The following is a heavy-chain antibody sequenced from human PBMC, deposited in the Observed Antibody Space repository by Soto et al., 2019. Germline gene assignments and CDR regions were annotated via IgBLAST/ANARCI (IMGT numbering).Heavy chain of an antibody. CDR1: GYTFTSYG. D-gene: IGHD1-26*01. CDR3: ARVVGALLHGFDP. J-gene: IGHJ5*02. Sequence: QVQLVQSGGEVKKPGASVKVSCKASGYTFTSYGISWVRQAPGQGLEWMGRISAYNGNTNYAQKLQGRVTMTTDTSRSPAYMEPRSLRSADTAVDYCARVVGALLHGFDPWGQGTLVTVSS. CDR2: ISAYNGNT. V-gene: IGHV1-18*01.